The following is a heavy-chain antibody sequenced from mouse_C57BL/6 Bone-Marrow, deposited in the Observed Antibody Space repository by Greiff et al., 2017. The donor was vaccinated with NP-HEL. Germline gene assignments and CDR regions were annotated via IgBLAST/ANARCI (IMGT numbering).Heavy chain of an antibody. J-gene: IGHJ3*01. CDR3: VRHEDYDGTGFAY. V-gene: IGHV10-1*01. Sequence: DVKLVESGGGLVQPKGSLKLSCAASGFSFNTYAMNWVRQAPGKGLEWVARIRSKSNNYATYYADSVKDRFTISRDDSESMLYLQMNNLKTEDTAMYYCVRHEDYDGTGFAYWGQGTLVTVSA. CDR2: IRSKSNNYAT. CDR1: GFSFNTYA. D-gene: IGHD2-4*01.